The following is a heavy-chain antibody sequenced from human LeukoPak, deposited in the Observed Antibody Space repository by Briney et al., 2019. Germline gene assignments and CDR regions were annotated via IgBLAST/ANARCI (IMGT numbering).Heavy chain of an antibody. V-gene: IGHV4-59*08. CDR3: ARHSSNWYYFDY. D-gene: IGHD6-13*01. CDR2: IYYSGST. J-gene: IGHJ4*02. Sequence: SETLSLTCAFSGGSISTDYWSWVRQPPGKGLQWIGYIYYSGSTNYNPSLKSRVTISVDTSKNQFSLKVSSVTAADTAVYYCARHSSNWYYFDYWGQGTLVTVSS. CDR1: GGSISTDY.